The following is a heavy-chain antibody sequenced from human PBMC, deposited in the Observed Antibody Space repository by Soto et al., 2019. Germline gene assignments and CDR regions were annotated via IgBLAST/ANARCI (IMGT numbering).Heavy chain of an antibody. CDR2: IKQDGSEK. Sequence: EVQLVESGGGLVQPGGSLRLFCAASGFTFSSYWMSWVRQAPGKGLEWVANIKQDGSEKYYVDSVKGRFTISRDNAKNSLYLQMNSLRAEDTAVYYCARGDIVVVPAAISHLWRYWGQGTLVTVSS. CDR1: GFTFSSYW. D-gene: IGHD2-2*01. V-gene: IGHV3-7*05. CDR3: ARGDIVVVPAAISHLWRY. J-gene: IGHJ4*02.